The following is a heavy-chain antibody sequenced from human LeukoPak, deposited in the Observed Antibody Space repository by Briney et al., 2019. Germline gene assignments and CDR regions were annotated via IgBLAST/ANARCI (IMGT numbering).Heavy chain of an antibody. CDR1: GGSISSYY. CDR2: IYTSGST. Sequence: SETLSLTCTVSGGSISSYYWSWVRQPAGKGVDLIGLIYTSGSTNYNPSLKSRFSMSVDTSNNQFSLKLSSVTAADTAVYYCARSGPGNTFDYWGQGTLVTVSS. CDR3: ARSGPGNTFDY. D-gene: IGHD1-26*01. V-gene: IGHV4-4*07. J-gene: IGHJ4*02.